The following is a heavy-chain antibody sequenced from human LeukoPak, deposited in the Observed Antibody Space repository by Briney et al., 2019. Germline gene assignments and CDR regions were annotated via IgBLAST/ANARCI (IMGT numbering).Heavy chain of an antibody. CDR3: ARATLQRVFLEFDY. CDR1: GYTFTDYY. Sequence: AAVKVTCKASGYTFTDYYRHWVRQARGQGLEWMGCSSAYNGNTNYAQKLQGRVTMTTDTTTSTAYMELRSLRSDATAVYYCARATLQRVFLEFDYWGQGTLVTVSS. V-gene: IGHV1-18*04. CDR2: SSAYNGNT. D-gene: IGHD3-3*01. J-gene: IGHJ4*02.